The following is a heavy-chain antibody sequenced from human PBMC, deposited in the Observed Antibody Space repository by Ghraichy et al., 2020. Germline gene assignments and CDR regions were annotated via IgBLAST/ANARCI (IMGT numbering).Heavy chain of an antibody. Sequence: GESLNISCKASGYTFISYGISWVRQAPGQGPEWMGWISTYNLNTKYAEKFQGRVTVTTDTSTTTAYMELRSLRYDDTAVYYCARDGGYDFRSPFYGYAMDVWGQGTTVTVFS. D-gene: IGHD3-3*01. CDR1: GYTFISYG. CDR3: ARDGGYDFRSPFYGYAMDV. J-gene: IGHJ6*02. CDR2: ISTYNLNT. V-gene: IGHV1-18*01.